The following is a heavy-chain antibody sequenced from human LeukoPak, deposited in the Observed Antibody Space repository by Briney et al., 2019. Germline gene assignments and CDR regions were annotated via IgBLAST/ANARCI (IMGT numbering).Heavy chain of an antibody. D-gene: IGHD3-22*01. CDR2: IYYSGST. CDR1: GGSISSYY. J-gene: IGHJ4*02. Sequence: PSETLSLTCTVSGGSISSYYWSWIRQPPGKGLEWIGYIYYSGSTNYNPSLKSRVTISVDTSKNQFSLKLSSVTAADTAVYYCARLGRSSSGYLSWGQGTLVTVSS. V-gene: IGHV4-59*01. CDR3: ARLGRSSSGYLS.